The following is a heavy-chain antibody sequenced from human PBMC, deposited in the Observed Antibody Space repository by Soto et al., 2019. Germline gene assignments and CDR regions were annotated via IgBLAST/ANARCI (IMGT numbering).Heavy chain of an antibody. CDR1: GFTFSSYS. J-gene: IGHJ6*04. Sequence: PGGSLRLSCAASGFTFSSYSMNWVRQAPGKGLEWVSSISSSSSYIYYADSVKGRFTISRDNAKNSLYLQMNSLRAEDTAVYYCARSYDSSGYYYYYYGMDVWGKGTTVTVSS. CDR2: ISSSSSYI. CDR3: ARSYDSSGYYYYYYGMDV. V-gene: IGHV3-21*01. D-gene: IGHD3-22*01.